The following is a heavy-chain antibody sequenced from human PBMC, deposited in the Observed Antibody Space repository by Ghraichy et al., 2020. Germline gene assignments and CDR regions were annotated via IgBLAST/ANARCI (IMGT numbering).Heavy chain of an antibody. D-gene: IGHD6-19*01. J-gene: IGHJ4*02. Sequence: SQTLSLTCAVYGGSVSGYYWSWIRQPPGKGLEWIGEIDHSGSTNYNPSLKSRVTISVDTSKNQFSLKLSSVTAADTAVYYCARGGAYGWGSDWYRGGDYWGQGTLVTVSS. CDR2: IDHSGST. V-gene: IGHV4-34*01. CDR3: ARGGAYGWGSDWYRGGDY. CDR1: GGSVSGYY.